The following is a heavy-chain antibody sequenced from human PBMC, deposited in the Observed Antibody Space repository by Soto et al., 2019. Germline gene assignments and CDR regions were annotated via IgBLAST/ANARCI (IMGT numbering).Heavy chain of an antibody. CDR1: GYTFPSYG. Sequence: QVQLVQSGAEVKKPGASVKVSCKSSGYTFPSYGISWVRQAPGQGLAWMGWISTYNGKTKYAQKLQGRVTMTTDTSTTKAHMELRSLRCDDTAVYYCARWVSDTSAYPWAWGQGTLVTVSS. D-gene: IGHD3-22*01. CDR2: ISTYNGKT. J-gene: IGHJ5*02. CDR3: ARWVSDTSAYPWA. V-gene: IGHV1-18*01.